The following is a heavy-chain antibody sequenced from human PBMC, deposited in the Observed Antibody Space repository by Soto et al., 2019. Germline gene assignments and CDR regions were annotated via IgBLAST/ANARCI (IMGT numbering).Heavy chain of an antibody. J-gene: IGHJ4*02. D-gene: IGHD6-13*01. Sequence: GGSLRLSCAASGFTFSSFGMHWVRQAPGKGLEWVAVIWYDGSNKYYADSVKGRFTISRDNSKNTLSLQMNSLRAEDTAVYYCARDSVSIAAAGTVSYFDYWGQGTLVTVSS. CDR3: ARDSVSIAAAGTVSYFDY. CDR1: GFTFSSFG. CDR2: IWYDGSNK. V-gene: IGHV3-33*01.